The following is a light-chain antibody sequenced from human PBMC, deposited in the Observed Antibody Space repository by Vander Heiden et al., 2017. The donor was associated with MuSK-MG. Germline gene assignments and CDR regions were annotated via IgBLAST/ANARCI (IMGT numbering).Light chain of an antibody. CDR2: WAS. V-gene: IGKV4-1*01. Sequence: DIVMTQSPDSLAVSLGERATINCKSSQSVLYSSNNKNYLASYQQKPGQPPKLLIYWASTRESGVPDRFSGSGSGTDFTLTISSLQAEDVAVSYCQQDYSTALTFGQGTRLEIK. J-gene: IGKJ5*01. CDR3: QQDYSTALT. CDR1: QSVLYSSNNKNY.